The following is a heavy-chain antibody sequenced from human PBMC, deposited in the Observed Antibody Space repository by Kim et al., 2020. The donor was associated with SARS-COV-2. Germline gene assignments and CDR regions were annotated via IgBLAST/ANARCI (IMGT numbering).Heavy chain of an antibody. CDR2: ISAYNGNT. V-gene: IGHV1-18*01. J-gene: IGHJ5*02. D-gene: IGHD3-22*01. CDR1: GYTFTSYG. Sequence: ASVKVSCKASGYTFTSYGISWVRQAPGQGLEWMGWISAYNGNTNYAQKLQGRVTMTTDTSTSTAYMELRSLRSDDTAVYYCAREVKRHYYDSSYAPVNNWFDPWGQGTLVTVSS. CDR3: AREVKRHYYDSSYAPVNNWFDP.